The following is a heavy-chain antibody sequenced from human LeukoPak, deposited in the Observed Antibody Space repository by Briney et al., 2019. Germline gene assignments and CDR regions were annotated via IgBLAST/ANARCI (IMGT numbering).Heavy chain of an antibody. CDR2: INHSGST. Sequence: PSETLSLTCAVYGGSFSGYYWSWLRQPPGKGLEWIGEINHSGSTNYNPSLKSRVTISVDTSKNQFSLKLSSVTAADTAVYYCARGEDSYDILTGYYPTSYDAFDIWGQGTMVTVSS. CDR1: GGSFSGYY. CDR3: ARGEDSYDILTGYYPTSYDAFDI. D-gene: IGHD3-9*01. J-gene: IGHJ3*02. V-gene: IGHV4-34*01.